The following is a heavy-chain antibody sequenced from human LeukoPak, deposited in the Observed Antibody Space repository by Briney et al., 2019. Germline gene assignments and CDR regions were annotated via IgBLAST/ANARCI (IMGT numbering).Heavy chain of an antibody. V-gene: IGHV4-61*02. D-gene: IGHD3-10*01. CDR3: ARFITITGVAFDI. J-gene: IGHJ3*02. CDR1: GGSISSSSYY. Sequence: SETLSLTCTVSGGSISSSSYYWSWIRQPAGKGLEWIGRIYTSGNTHYNPSLKSRVTMSVDTSQNQFSLNLSSVTAADTAVYYCARFITITGVAFDIWGQGTMVTVSS. CDR2: IYTSGNT.